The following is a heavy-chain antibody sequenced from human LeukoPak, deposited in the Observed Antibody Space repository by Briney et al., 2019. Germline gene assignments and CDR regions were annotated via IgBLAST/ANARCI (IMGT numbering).Heavy chain of an antibody. CDR1: GFTVSSNY. V-gene: IGHV3-66*02. D-gene: IGHD3-3*01. CDR2: IYSGGST. J-gene: IGHJ4*02. CDR3: ARNYDFWSGYYDY. Sequence: TGGSLRLSCAASGFTVSSNYMSWVRQAPGKGLEWVSVIYSGGSTYYADSVKGRFTISRDNSKNTLYLQMNSLRAEDTAVYYCARNYDFWSGYYDYWGQGTLVTVSS.